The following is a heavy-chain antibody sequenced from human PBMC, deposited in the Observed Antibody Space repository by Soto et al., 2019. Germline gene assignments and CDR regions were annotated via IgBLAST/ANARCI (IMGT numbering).Heavy chain of an antibody. V-gene: IGHV4-59*01. Sequence: SETLSLTCTFSCGSIISYYWSWIRQPPGKGLEWIGYIYYSGSTNYNPSLKSRVTISVDTSKNQFSLKLSSVTAADTAVYYCAGWTLTTSGVDVWGQGTTVTVSS. J-gene: IGHJ6*02. CDR3: AGWTLTTSGVDV. D-gene: IGHD4-4*01. CDR2: IYYSGST. CDR1: CGSIISYY.